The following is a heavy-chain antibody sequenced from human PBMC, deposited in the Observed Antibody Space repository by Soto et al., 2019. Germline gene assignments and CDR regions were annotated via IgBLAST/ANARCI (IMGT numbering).Heavy chain of an antibody. V-gene: IGHV4-4*02. J-gene: IGHJ4*02. CDR3: AGSTSFRLDY. Sequence: QVQLQESGPGLVKPSGTLSLTCAVSGGSISNNWWSWVRQPPGRGLEWIGEVHHDGGSYYNPSLERRVTMSVDSSKMQFSLRLDSLTAADTAVYYCAGSTSFRLDYWGQGTVVIVSS. CDR1: GGSISNNW. CDR2: VHHDGGS. D-gene: IGHD3-16*02.